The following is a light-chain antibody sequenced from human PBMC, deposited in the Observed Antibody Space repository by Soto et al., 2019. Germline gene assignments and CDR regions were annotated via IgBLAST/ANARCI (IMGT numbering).Light chain of an antibody. V-gene: IGKV3-11*01. Sequence: EIVLTQSPATLSLSPGERATLSCRASQGVSSYLAWYQHKPGQAPRLLIYDASNRATGIPARFSGSGSGTDVTLTICTLEPEDFAVYFCQQRINWPLTFGGGTKVEIK. CDR2: DAS. CDR3: QQRINWPLT. J-gene: IGKJ4*01. CDR1: QGVSSY.